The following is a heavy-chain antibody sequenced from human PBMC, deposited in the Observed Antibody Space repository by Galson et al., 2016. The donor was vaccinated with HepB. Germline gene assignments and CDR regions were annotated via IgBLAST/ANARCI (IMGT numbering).Heavy chain of an antibody. CDR2: ISSSSSYI. CDR3: ARDHDVDTVANFYYYGMDV. J-gene: IGHJ6*02. D-gene: IGHD5-12*01. CDR1: VFTFSHYT. Sequence: SLRLSCAASVFTFSHYTVNWVRQAPGKGLEWVSSISSSSSYIYYADSVKGRFPISRDTAKNSLYLQMNSLRAEDTAVYYCARDHDVDTVANFYYYGMDVWGQGTTGTVSS. V-gene: IGHV3-21*01.